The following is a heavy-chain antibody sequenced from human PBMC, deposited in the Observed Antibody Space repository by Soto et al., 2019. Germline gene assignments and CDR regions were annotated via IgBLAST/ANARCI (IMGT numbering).Heavy chain of an antibody. D-gene: IGHD3-16*01. CDR2: ISGSASTT. V-gene: IGHV3-23*01. Sequence: PGGSLRLSCAGSGFTFSAYAMSWVRQAPGKGLEWVSAISGSASTTYNTDSVKGRFTISRDNSKNTLYLQMNSLRAEDTAVYYCANGPDPYYDYVWGSGDYWGQGTLVTGLL. CDR3: ANGPDPYYDYVWGSGDY. CDR1: GFTFSAYA. J-gene: IGHJ4*02.